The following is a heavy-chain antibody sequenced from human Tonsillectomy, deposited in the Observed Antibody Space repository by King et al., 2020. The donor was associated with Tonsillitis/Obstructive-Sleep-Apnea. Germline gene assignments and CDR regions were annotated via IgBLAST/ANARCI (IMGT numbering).Heavy chain of an antibody. D-gene: IGHD3-10*01. CDR1: GYTSTSYG. J-gene: IGHJ3*02. CDR3: ATDGDYSSEKKWIGHVFDI. Sequence: QLVQSGGAVKEPGASVSVSCKASGYTSTSYGISWVRQAPGQGLEWLGWISTNSGRTEYAQKIQGRVTMTTDTSTNTVFMELRSLLSDDTAVYYCATDGDYSSEKKWIGHVFDIWGQGTMVTVSS. CDR2: ISTNSGRT. V-gene: IGHV1-18*01.